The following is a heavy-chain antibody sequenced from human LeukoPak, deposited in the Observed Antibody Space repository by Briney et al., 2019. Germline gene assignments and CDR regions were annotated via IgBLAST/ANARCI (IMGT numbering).Heavy chain of an antibody. CDR2: IYYSGST. J-gene: IGHJ3*02. CDR1: GGSISSSSYY. V-gene: IGHV4-39*01. CDR3: ARAPLGQYQGEWAAFDI. D-gene: IGHD2-2*01. Sequence: PSETLSLTCTVSGGSISSSSYYWGWIRQPPGKGLEWIGSIYYSGSTYYNPSLKSRVTISVDTSKNQFSLKLSSVTAADTAVYYCARAPLGQYQGEWAAFDIWGQGTMVTVSS.